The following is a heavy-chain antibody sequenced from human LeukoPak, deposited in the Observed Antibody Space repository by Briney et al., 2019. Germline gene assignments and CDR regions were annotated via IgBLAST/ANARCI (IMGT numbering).Heavy chain of an antibody. J-gene: IGHJ5*02. CDR3: ARLLRVGYCSTTTCNWFDP. V-gene: IGHV4-39*07. D-gene: IGHD2-2*03. Sequence: SETLSLTCAVSGVSISGSGHYWGWIRQPPGKGLEWIGNIYHSGSTNYNPSLKSRVTISVDTSKNQFSLKLSSVTAADTAVYYCARLLRVGYCSTTTCNWFDPWGQGTLVTVSS. CDR2: IYHSGST. CDR1: GVSISGSGHY.